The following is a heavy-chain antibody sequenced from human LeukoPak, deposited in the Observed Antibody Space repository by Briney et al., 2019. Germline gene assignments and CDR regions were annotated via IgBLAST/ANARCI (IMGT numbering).Heavy chain of an antibody. V-gene: IGHV3-48*04. J-gene: IGHJ4*02. CDR1: GFTFSSYG. D-gene: IGHD3-9*01. CDR3: AREGPYDILTGYYDYFDY. CDR2: ISSSGSTI. Sequence: PGGSLRLSCAASGFTFSSYGMHWVRQAPGKGLEWVSYISSSGSTIYYADSVKGRFTISRDNAKNSLYLQMNSLRAEDTAVYYCAREGPYDILTGYYDYFDYWGQGTLVTVSS.